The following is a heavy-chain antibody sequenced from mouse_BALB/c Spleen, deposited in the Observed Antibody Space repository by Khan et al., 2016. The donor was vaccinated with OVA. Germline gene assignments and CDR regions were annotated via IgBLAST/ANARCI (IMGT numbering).Heavy chain of an antibody. CDR3: ARGGRFAY. CDR2: ISTYYGYA. CDR1: GYTFTDYA. V-gene: IGHV1S137*01. J-gene: IGHJ3*01. D-gene: IGHD3-3*01. Sequence: VQLQESGAELVRPGVSVKISCKGSGYTFTDYAMHWVKQSHAKSLEWIGVISTYYGYADYNQKFKGKATMTVDKSSSTAYMELARLTSEDSAIYYCARGGRFAYWGQGTLVTVSA.